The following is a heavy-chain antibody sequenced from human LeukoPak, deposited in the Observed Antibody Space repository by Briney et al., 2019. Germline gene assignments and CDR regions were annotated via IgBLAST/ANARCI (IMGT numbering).Heavy chain of an antibody. CDR1: GGSISSGDYY. CDR3: ARAPRRYSSSSDYFDY. Sequence: SQTLSLTCTVSGGSISSGDYYWSWIRQPPGKGLEWIGYIYYSGSTYYNPSLKSRVTISVDTSKNQFSLKLSSVTAADTAVYYCARAPRRYSSSSDYFDYWGQGTLVTVSS. V-gene: IGHV4-30-4*01. D-gene: IGHD6-13*01. J-gene: IGHJ4*02. CDR2: IYYSGST.